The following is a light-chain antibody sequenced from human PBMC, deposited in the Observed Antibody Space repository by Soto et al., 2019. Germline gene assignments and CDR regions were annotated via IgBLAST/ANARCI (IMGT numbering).Light chain of an antibody. CDR3: SSYTSSSTLSVV. CDR1: SSDVGGYNY. J-gene: IGLJ2*01. Sequence: QSVLTQPASASGSPGQSITISCTGTSSDVGGYNYVSWYQQHPGKAPKLMIYDVSNRPSGVSNRFSGSKSGNTASLTISGLQAEDEADYYCSSYTSSSTLSVVFGGGTKLTVL. V-gene: IGLV2-14*01. CDR2: DVS.